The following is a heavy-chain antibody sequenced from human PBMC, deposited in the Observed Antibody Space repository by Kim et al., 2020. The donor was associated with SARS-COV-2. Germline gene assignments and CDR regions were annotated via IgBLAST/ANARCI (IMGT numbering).Heavy chain of an antibody. CDR3: ARELRGYSGYGSY. Sequence: YAQKFQGRVTMTRDTSISTAYMELSRLRSDDTAVYYCARELRGYSGYGSYWGQGTLVTVSS. J-gene: IGHJ4*02. D-gene: IGHD5-12*01. V-gene: IGHV1-2*02.